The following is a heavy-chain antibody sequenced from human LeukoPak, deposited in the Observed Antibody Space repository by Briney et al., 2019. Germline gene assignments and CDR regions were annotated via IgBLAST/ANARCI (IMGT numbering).Heavy chain of an antibody. CDR3: ARGDYDSSGEYWYFDL. CDR1: GYSISSGYY. V-gene: IGHV4-61*01. J-gene: IGHJ2*01. Sequence: SETLSLTCTVSGYSISSGYYWGWIRQPPGKGLEWIGYIYYSGSTNYNPSLKSRVTISVDTSKNQFSLKLSSVTAADTAVYYCARGDYDSSGEYWYFDLWGRGTLVTVSS. CDR2: IYYSGST. D-gene: IGHD3-22*01.